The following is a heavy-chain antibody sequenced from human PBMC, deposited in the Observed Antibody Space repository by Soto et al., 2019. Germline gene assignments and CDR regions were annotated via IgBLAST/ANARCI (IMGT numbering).Heavy chain of an antibody. D-gene: IGHD1-1*01. V-gene: IGHV1-18*01. CDR3: TRLGIDYYYYYGMDV. CDR1: GYTFTSYG. CDR2: ISAYNGNT. J-gene: IGHJ6*02. Sequence: QVQLVQSGAEVKKPGASVKVSCKASGYTFTSYGISWVRQAPGQGLEWMGWISAYNGNTNYAQKLQGRVTMTTDTSTSTAYRELRSLRSDDTAVYYCTRLGIDYYYYYGMDVWGQGTTVTVSS.